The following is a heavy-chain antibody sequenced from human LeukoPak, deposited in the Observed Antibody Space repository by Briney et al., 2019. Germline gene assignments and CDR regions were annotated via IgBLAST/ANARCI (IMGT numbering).Heavy chain of an antibody. D-gene: IGHD6-13*01. Sequence: GGSLRLSCAASGFTFSSYAMSWVPQAPGKGLEWVPVISGSGGSTYYADSVKGRFTISRDNSKNTLSLQMNSLRAEDTAVYYCAKGLDSSSWYVFDYWGQGTLVTVSS. CDR3: AKGLDSSSWYVFDY. CDR2: ISGSGGST. V-gene: IGHV3-23*01. J-gene: IGHJ4*02. CDR1: GFTFSSYA.